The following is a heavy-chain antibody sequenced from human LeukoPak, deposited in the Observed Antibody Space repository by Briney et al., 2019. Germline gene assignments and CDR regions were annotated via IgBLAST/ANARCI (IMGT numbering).Heavy chain of an antibody. CDR2: ISPSGGIT. CDR3: AKGRAVTDRYYYYYYMDV. V-gene: IGHV3-23*01. CDR1: GFTFSSHG. D-gene: IGHD4-17*01. Sequence: GGSLRLSCAASGFTFSSHGMNWVRQAPGKGLEWVSGISPSGGITYYTDSVKGRFTISRDNSKNTLYLQMNSLRAEDTAVYYCAKGRAVTDRYYYYYYMDVWGKGTTVTISS. J-gene: IGHJ6*03.